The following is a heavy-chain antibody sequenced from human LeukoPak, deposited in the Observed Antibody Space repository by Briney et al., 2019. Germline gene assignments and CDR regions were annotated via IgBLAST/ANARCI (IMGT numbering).Heavy chain of an antibody. J-gene: IGHJ4*02. D-gene: IGHD3-3*01. Sequence: GGSLRLSCAASGFTFSTYAMSWVRQAPGNGLEWVSSISGSGSSTYYADSVKSRFTISRDNSKNTLYLQMNSLRAEDTAVYYCAKRPDYDFWSGYQDFWGQGTLVTVSS. CDR2: ISGSGSST. CDR1: GFTFSTYA. V-gene: IGHV3-23*01. CDR3: AKRPDYDFWSGYQDF.